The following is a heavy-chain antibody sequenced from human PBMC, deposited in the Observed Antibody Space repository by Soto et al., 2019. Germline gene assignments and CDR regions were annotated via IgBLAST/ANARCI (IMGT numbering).Heavy chain of an antibody. D-gene: IGHD2-15*01. Sequence: QVQLVESGGGVVQPGRSLRLSCAVSGFTFSNYDIHWVRQAPGKGLEWVAGITYDGSNKYYADSVEGRFTISRDNSKNTLFLQMNSLRSEDTAVYYCATLVASEGASPDVRWGQGTLVTVSS. CDR2: ITYDGSNK. J-gene: IGHJ4*02. CDR1: GFTFSNYD. V-gene: IGHV3-30*03. CDR3: ATLVASEGASPDVR.